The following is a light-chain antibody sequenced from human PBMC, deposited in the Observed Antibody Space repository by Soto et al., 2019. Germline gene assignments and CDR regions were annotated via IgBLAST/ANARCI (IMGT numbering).Light chain of an antibody. Sequence: EIVLTQSPATLSLSPGERVTLSCRASQSVGTYLAWYQQKPGQAPRLLIHDASNRATGIPARFSGSGSGTDFTLTISSLEPEDFAVYYCQQRSNRPLTFGGGTKVDIK. CDR1: QSVGTY. CDR2: DAS. CDR3: QQRSNRPLT. V-gene: IGKV3-11*01. J-gene: IGKJ4*01.